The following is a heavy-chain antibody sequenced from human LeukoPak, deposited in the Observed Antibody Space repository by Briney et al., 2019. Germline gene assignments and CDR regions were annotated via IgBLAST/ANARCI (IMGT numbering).Heavy chain of an antibody. CDR3: VRAAESGSYGDC. CDR1: GFTFTTYS. Sequence: GGSLRLSCAASGFTFTTYSMNWVRQAPGKGLEWVSYISSDGTTIYYADSVKGRFTISRDNAKNSLSLQMNSLRAEDTAVYYCVRAAESGSYGDCWGQGTLVTVSS. D-gene: IGHD1-26*01. V-gene: IGHV3-48*01. CDR2: ISSDGTTI. J-gene: IGHJ4*02.